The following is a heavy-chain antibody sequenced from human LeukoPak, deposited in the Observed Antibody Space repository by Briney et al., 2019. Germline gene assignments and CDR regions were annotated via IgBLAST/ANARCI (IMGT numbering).Heavy chain of an antibody. CDR1: GFTFSSYA. CDR2: ISGSGGST. V-gene: IGHV3-23*01. J-gene: IGHJ4*02. CDR3: ARPMDPVVAGTRVHGDRDY. Sequence: GGSLRLSCAASGFTFSSYAMSWVRQAPGKGLEWVSAISGSGGSTYYADSVKGRFTISRDNSKNTLYLQMNSLRAEDTAVYYCARPMDPVVAGTRVHGDRDYWAREPWSPSPQ. D-gene: IGHD6-19*01.